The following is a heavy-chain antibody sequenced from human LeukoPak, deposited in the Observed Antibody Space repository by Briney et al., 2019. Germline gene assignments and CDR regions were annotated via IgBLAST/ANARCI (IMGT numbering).Heavy chain of an antibody. CDR1: GGSFSGYY. CDR2: INHSGST. CDR3: ARETRYCSSTHCHYYFYY. Sequence: SETLSLTCAVYGGSFSGYYWSWIRQPPGKGLEWIGEINHSGSTNYNPSLKSRVTISVDTSKNQFSLKLSSVTAADTAVYYCARETRYCSSTHCHYYFYYWGQGTLVTVSS. J-gene: IGHJ4*02. V-gene: IGHV4-34*01. D-gene: IGHD2-2*01.